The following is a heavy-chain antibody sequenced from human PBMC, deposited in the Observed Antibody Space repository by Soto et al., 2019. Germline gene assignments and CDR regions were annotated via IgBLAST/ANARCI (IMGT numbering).Heavy chain of an antibody. CDR2: LRSKSDGGAT. V-gene: IGHV3-15*07. Sequence: EVQLVQSGGGLVKPGGSVRLSCAASGFTFGDPPMNWICQAPGKGLEWVGRLRSKSDGGATDFAAAVRGRFTISRDASTNTLNLQMDSLKTEDTAVYYCIAGRNTKGAQQFDYWGQGTLVTVSS. CDR3: IAGRNTKGAQQFDY. J-gene: IGHJ4*01. D-gene: IGHD1-1*01. CDR1: GFTFGDPP.